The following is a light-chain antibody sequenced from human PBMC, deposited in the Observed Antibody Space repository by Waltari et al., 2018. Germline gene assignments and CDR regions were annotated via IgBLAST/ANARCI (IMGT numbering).Light chain of an antibody. J-gene: IGLJ2*01. CDR3: CSYAGTYTLI. CDR1: RSDVGGYNY. CDR2: DVT. Sequence: QSALTPPHSVSVSPGQSVTISCTGTRSDVGGYNYVSWYQQQPGKAPKLMIYDVTKRPSGVPYRFSASKSGNTASLTISGLQAEDEADYYCCSYAGTYTLIFGGGTKLTVL. V-gene: IGLV2-11*01.